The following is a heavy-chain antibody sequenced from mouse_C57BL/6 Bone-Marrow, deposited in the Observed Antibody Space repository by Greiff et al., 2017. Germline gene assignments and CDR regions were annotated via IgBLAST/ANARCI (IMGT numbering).Heavy chain of an antibody. V-gene: IGHV1-15*01. D-gene: IGHD2-2*01. CDR3: TRLLWLRRKGFAY. CDR1: GYTFTDYE. CDR2: LDPETGGT. Sequence: LVESGAELVRPGASVTLSCKASGYTFTDYEMHWVKQTPVHGLEWIGALDPETGGTAYNQKFKGKAILTADKSSSTAYMELRSLTSEDSAVYYCTRLLWLRRKGFAYWGQGTLVTVSA. J-gene: IGHJ3*01.